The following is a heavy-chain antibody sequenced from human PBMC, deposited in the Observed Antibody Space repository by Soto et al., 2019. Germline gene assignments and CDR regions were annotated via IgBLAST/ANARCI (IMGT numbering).Heavy chain of an antibody. J-gene: IGHJ6*02. V-gene: IGHV1-46*02. CDR3: ARDMHPTTPYYYYYGIDV. CDR1: GYSLNSFY. CDR2: INPGGGRT. D-gene: IGHD1-26*01. Sequence: QVHLVQSGAEVKKPGASMKVSCKASGYSLNSFYVHWVRQTPGQGLEWLGLINPGGGRTTYAQKFQGRVTVTRDTSTSTVYIELSSLRSEDTAVYYCARDMHPTTPYYYYYGIDVWGQGTTVTVSS.